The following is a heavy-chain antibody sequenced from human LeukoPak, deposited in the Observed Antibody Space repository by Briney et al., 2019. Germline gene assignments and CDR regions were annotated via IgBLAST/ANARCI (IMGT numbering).Heavy chain of an antibody. Sequence: GGSLRLSCAASGFTFSSYGMHWIRQAPGKGLEWVAFIRYDGSNKYYADSVKGRFTISRDNSKNTLYLQMNSLRAEDTAVYYCAKGSGYDFWSGYYNEWSDAFDIWGQGTMVTVSS. CDR2: IRYDGSNK. V-gene: IGHV3-30*02. CDR3: AKGSGYDFWSGYYNEWSDAFDI. J-gene: IGHJ3*02. CDR1: GFTFSSYG. D-gene: IGHD3-3*01.